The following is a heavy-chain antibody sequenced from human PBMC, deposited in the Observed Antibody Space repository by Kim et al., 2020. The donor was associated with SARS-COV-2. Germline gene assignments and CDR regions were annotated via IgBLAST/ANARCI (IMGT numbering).Heavy chain of an antibody. CDR1: GYIFTSYH. D-gene: IGHD2-21*01. CDR3: ATISGPGSSLAY. J-gene: IGHJ4*02. CDR2: TNAGNGAT. V-gene: IGHV1-3*01. Sequence: ASVKVSCKAPGYIFTSYHLHWVRQAPGQRPECMGWTNAGNGATHPSQKFQGRISLTTDTSASTAYMELRSLISEDTAVYYCATISGPGSSLAYWGQGTLVTVSS.